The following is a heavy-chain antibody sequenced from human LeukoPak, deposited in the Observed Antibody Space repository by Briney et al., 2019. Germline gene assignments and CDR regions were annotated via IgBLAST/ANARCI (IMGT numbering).Heavy chain of an antibody. CDR2: IRYDGSNK. V-gene: IGHV3-30*02. J-gene: IGHJ4*02. CDR3: ANAAGEEIRTHYFDY. Sequence: PGGSLRPSCAASEFTFSSYGMHWVRQAPGKGLEWVAFIRYDGSNKYYADSVKGRFTISRDNSKNTLYLQMNSLRAEDTAVYYCANAAGEEIRTHYFDYWGQGTLVTVSS. D-gene: IGHD1-14*01. CDR1: EFTFSSYG.